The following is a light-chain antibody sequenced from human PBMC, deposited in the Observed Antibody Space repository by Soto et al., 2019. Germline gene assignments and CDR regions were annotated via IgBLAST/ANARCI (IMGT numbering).Light chain of an antibody. CDR1: QNINSN. J-gene: IGKJ4*01. Sequence: EIVMTQSPATLSVSPGESATLSCRASQNINSNLAWYQQKPGQAPRLLIYGASMRATAIPDRFSGSGSGTDFTLTISRLEPEDFAVYYCQQYVSSPLTFGGGTKVDI. CDR2: GAS. V-gene: IGKV3-20*01. CDR3: QQYVSSPLT.